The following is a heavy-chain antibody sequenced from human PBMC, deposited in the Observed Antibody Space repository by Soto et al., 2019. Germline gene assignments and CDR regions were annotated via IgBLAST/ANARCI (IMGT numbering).Heavy chain of an antibody. V-gene: IGHV1-18*04. CDR2: FSANSGNT. CDR1: GFLFNNYA. J-gene: IGHJ4*02. Sequence: QVQLVQSGAEVKKPGASVKVSCKAFGFLFNNYAISWGRQAPGQGLEWMGWFSANSGNTNYAQKLQDRVTMTTDTSTSTAYMELRSLRSDDTAVYYCATAGNYDSSGRDFWGQGTLVTVSS. D-gene: IGHD3-22*01. CDR3: ATAGNYDSSGRDF.